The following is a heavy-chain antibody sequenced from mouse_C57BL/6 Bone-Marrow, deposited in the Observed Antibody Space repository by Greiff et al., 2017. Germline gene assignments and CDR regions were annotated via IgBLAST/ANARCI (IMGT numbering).Heavy chain of an antibody. Sequence: VKLMESGAELVRPGTSVKMSCKASGYTFTNYWIGWAKQRPGHGLEWIGDIYPGGGYTNYNEKFKGKATLTADKSSSPAYMQFSSLTSEDSAIYYCARRRSFYYYGSSHWYFDVWGTGTTVTVSS. CDR1: GYTFTNYW. CDR3: ARRRSFYYYGSSHWYFDV. D-gene: IGHD1-1*01. CDR2: IYPGGGYT. V-gene: IGHV1-63*01. J-gene: IGHJ1*03.